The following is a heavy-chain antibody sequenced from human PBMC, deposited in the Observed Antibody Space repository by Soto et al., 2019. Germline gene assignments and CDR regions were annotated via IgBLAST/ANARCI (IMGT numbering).Heavy chain of an antibody. D-gene: IGHD3-16*01. Sequence: SDTLSLTCAVYGGSFSAYNRSWLSHHPGKGLEWVGKINQSRSTNYNPSLKSRVTISVDTSKNQFSLKLSSVTAADTAGYYCAREAYGGGLNAFDIWGQGTMVT. CDR1: GGSFSAYN. CDR3: AREAYGGGLNAFDI. V-gene: IGHV4-34*01. CDR2: INQSRST. J-gene: IGHJ3*02.